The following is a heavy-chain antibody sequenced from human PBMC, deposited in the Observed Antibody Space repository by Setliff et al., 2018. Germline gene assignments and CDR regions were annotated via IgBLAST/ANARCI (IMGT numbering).Heavy chain of an antibody. CDR1: GFTFSDYS. V-gene: IGHV3-48*01. Sequence: GGSLRLSCAASGFTFSDYSMNWVRQAPGKGLEWVSDISSSSSTIYYADSVKGRFTISRDNAQNSLYLQMNSLRAEDTAVYYCARSYNFWSGPALDVWGKGTTVTVSS. D-gene: IGHD3-3*01. J-gene: IGHJ6*04. CDR3: ARSYNFWSGPALDV. CDR2: ISSSSSTI.